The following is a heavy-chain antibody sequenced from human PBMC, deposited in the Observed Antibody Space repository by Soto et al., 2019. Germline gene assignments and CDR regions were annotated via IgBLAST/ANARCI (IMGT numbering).Heavy chain of an antibody. J-gene: IGHJ6*02. V-gene: IGHV1-46*01. Sequence: ASVKVSCKASGYTFTSYYMHWVRQAPGQGLEWMGIINPSGGSTSYAQKFQGRVTMTRDTSTSTVYMELSSLRSEDTAVYYCARDFRLQLEMGEILYGMDVWGQGTTVTVSS. D-gene: IGHD1-1*01. CDR3: ARDFRLQLEMGEILYGMDV. CDR1: GYTFTSYY. CDR2: INPSGGST.